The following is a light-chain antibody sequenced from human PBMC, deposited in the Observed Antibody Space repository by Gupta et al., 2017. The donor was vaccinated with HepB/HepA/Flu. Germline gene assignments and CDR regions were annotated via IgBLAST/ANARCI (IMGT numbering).Light chain of an antibody. CDR2: DVN. CDR3: CAYATNTNLV. V-gene: IGLV2-14*03. J-gene: IGLJ2*01. Sequence: SSLTQPASLSGSPGPSITISFTGTADDVGSYNYVSWYQQDPGKAHKLIISDVNNRTSGIAGSLSGSKAGNTSSLTISARQEEDEADYYCCAYATNTNLVFGGGTKRTVL. CDR1: ADDVGSYNY.